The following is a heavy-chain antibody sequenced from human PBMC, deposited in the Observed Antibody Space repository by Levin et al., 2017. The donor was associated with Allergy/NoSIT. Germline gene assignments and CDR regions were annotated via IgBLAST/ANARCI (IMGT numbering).Heavy chain of an antibody. CDR3: IRGYSGYYAEYFYH. J-gene: IGHJ1*01. Sequence: GGSLRLSCTVSGFIFRDYAISWVRQAPGKGLEWVAFIRNKEYGEKTQYAASVQGRFTISRDDSTGIAYLQMNSLTIEDTAVYYCIRGYSGYYAEYFYHWGQGSVVTVSS. CDR1: GFIFRDYA. V-gene: IGHV3-49*04. CDR2: IRNKEYGEKT. D-gene: IGHD3-22*01.